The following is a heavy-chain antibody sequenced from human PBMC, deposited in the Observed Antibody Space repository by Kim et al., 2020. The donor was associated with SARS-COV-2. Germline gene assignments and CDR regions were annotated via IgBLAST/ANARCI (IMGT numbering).Heavy chain of an antibody. CDR3: AKAPLYYYDSSGYYQGLGVFDY. D-gene: IGHD3-22*01. J-gene: IGHJ4*02. CDR1: GFTFDDYA. CDR2: ISWNSGSI. V-gene: IGHV3-9*01. Sequence: GGSLRLSCAASGFTFDDYAMHWVRQAPGKGLEWVSGISWNSGSIGYADSVKGRFTISRDNAKNSLYLQMNSLRAEDTALYYCAKAPLYYYDSSGYYQGLGVFDYWGQGTLVTVSS.